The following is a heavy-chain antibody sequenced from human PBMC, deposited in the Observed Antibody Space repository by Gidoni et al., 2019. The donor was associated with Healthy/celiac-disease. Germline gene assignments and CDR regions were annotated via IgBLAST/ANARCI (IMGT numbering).Heavy chain of an antibody. CDR2: ISGSGGST. J-gene: IGHJ3*02. CDR3: AKSLAGTEAFDI. D-gene: IGHD6-13*01. V-gene: IGHV3-23*01. CDR1: GFTFSSYA. Sequence: EGQLLESGGGFVQPGGSLRLSCAASGFTFSSYAMSWVRQAPGKGLEWVSAISGSGGSTYYADSVKGRFTISRDNSKNTLYLQMNSLRAEDTAVYYCAKSLAGTEAFDIWGQGTMVTVSS.